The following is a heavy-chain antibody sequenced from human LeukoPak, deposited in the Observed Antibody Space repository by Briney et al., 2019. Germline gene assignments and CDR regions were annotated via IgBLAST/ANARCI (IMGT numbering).Heavy chain of an antibody. V-gene: IGHV4-34*01. J-gene: IGHJ3*02. D-gene: IGHD5-12*01. CDR2: INHSGST. CDR1: GGSFSGYY. Sequence: SETLSLTCAVYGGSFSGYYWSWIRQPPGKGLEWIGEINHSGSTNYNPSLKSRVTISVDTSKNQFSLKLSSVTAADTAVYYCARATIPDDAFDIWGQGTMVAVSS. CDR3: ARATIPDDAFDI.